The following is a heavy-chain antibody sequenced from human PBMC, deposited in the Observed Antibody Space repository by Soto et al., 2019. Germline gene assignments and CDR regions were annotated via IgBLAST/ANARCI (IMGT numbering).Heavy chain of an antibody. V-gene: IGHV1-69*12. CDR3: ARDRGPSSGYYPYWFDP. Sequence: QVQLVQSGAEVKKPGSSVKVSCKASGGTFSSYAITWVRQAPGQGLEWMGGIIPIFGTANYAQKFQARVTITADXSXNXXYMELSSLRSEDTAVYYCARDRGPSSGYYPYWFDPWGQGTLVTVSS. D-gene: IGHD3-22*01. J-gene: IGHJ5*02. CDR2: IIPIFGTA. CDR1: GGTFSSYA.